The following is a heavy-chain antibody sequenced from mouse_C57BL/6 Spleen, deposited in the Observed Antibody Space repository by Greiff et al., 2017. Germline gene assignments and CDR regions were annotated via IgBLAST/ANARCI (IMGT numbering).Heavy chain of an antibody. CDR2: IYPRSGNT. J-gene: IGHJ4*01. V-gene: IGHV1-81*01. D-gene: IGHD2-2*01. CDR3: AREGDGYDSYYYAMDY. CDR1: GYTFTSYG. Sequence: QVQLQQSGAELARPGASVKLSCKASGYTFTSYGISWVKQRTGQGLEWIGEIYPRSGNTYYNEKLKGKATLTADKSSSTAYMELRSLTSEDSAVYFCAREGDGYDSYYYAMDYWGQGTSVTVSS.